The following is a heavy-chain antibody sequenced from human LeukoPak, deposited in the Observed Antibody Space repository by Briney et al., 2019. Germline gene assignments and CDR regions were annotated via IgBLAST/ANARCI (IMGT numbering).Heavy chain of an antibody. CDR1: GFTFTTYG. Sequence: ASVKVSCKASGFTFTTYGITWVRQAPGQGLEWMGWISAYNGNTKYAQKFRGRVTMTTDTSTSTAYMELRSLRSDDTAVYYCARVLAATRIYYFDYWGQGTLVTVSS. D-gene: IGHD2-15*01. CDR3: ARVLAATRIYYFDY. CDR2: ISAYNGNT. J-gene: IGHJ4*02. V-gene: IGHV1-18*01.